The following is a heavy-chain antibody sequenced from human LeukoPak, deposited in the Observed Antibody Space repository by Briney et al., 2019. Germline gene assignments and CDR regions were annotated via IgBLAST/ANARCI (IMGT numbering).Heavy chain of an antibody. J-gene: IGHJ4*02. D-gene: IGHD6-19*01. CDR3: ARGEQWRPEFDY. V-gene: IGHV1-8*01. CDR2: MNPNSGNT. CDR1: GYTFTSYD. Sequence: ASVKVSCKASGYTFTSYDINWVRQATGQGLEWMGWMNPNSGNTGYAQKFQGRVTMTRDTSISTAYMELSRLRSDDTAVYYCARGEQWRPEFDYWGQGTLVTVSS.